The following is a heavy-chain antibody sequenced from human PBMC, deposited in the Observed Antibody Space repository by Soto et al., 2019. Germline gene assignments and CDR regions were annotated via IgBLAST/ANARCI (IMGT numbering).Heavy chain of an antibody. CDR2: IYHSGST. CDR1: GGSISSGGYS. J-gene: IGHJ6*02. Sequence: SETLSLTCAVSGGSISSGGYSWSWIRQPPGKGLEWIGYIYHSGSTYYNPSLKSRVTISVDRSKNQFSLKLSSVTAADTAVYYCARARVEMATTKRYYYGMDVWGQGTTVTVSS. V-gene: IGHV4-30-2*01. D-gene: IGHD1-1*01. CDR3: ARARVEMATTKRYYYGMDV.